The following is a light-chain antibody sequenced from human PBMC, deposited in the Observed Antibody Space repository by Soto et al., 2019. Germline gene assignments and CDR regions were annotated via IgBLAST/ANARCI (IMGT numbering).Light chain of an antibody. CDR1: GSDVGAYNF. V-gene: IGLV2-8*01. J-gene: IGLJ2*01. Sequence: QSVLTQPPSASGSPGQSVTISCTVTGSDVGAYNFVSWYQQHPGKAPKLMIFEVNKRPSGVPDRFSGFKSGNTAFLTVSGLQTDDEADYYCGSFAGSANLLFGGGTTVTVL. CDR2: EVN. CDR3: GSFAGSANLL.